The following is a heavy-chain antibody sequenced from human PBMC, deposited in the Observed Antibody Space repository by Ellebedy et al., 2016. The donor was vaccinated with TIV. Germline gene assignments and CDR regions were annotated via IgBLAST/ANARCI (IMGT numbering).Heavy chain of an antibody. CDR3: GRGISNKP. J-gene: IGHJ5*02. V-gene: IGHV1-8*01. CDR2: MNPKNGDT. CDR1: GYSFPRFH. D-gene: IGHD3-3*02. Sequence: ASVKVSCKASGYSFPRFHLNWIRQTSGQGFEWMGWMNPKNGDTCYSEKFQGKITMPMNESISTAFLLVSGLTIEDTAVYYCGRGISNKPWGQGTLVTVSS.